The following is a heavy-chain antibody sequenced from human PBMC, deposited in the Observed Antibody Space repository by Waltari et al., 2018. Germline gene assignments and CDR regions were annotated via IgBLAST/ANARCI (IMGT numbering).Heavy chain of an antibody. J-gene: IGHJ6*02. Sequence: QVQLQQWGAGLSKPSETRSLTCAVSGGSSNRYYWSWVRQPPGKGLEWLGEINHRGSTNYNPSLKSRVTISLDTSKNQFSLKLSSVTAADTAVYYCARGLPPYSSSWLYYYYYGMDVWGQGTTVTVSS. D-gene: IGHD6-13*01. CDR3: ARGLPPYSSSWLYYYYYGMDV. CDR1: GGSSNRYY. CDR2: INHRGST. V-gene: IGHV4-34*01.